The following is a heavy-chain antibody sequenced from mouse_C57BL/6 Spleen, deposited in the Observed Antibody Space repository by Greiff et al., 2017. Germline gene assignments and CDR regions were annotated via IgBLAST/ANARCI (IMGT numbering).Heavy chain of an antibody. V-gene: IGHV1-82*01. Sequence: QVQLKESGPELVKPGASVKISCKASGYAFSSSWMNWVKQRPGKGLEWIGRIYPGDGDTNYNGKFKGKATLTADKSSSTAYMQLSSLTSEDSAVYFCARGNYGSSYYWGQGTTLTVSS. CDR3: ARGNYGSSYY. CDR2: IYPGDGDT. D-gene: IGHD1-1*01. CDR1: GYAFSSSW. J-gene: IGHJ2*01.